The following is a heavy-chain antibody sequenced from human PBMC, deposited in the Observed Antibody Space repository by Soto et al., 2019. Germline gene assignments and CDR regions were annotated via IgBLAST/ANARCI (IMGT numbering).Heavy chain of an antibody. J-gene: IGHJ6*02. Sequence: EVQLVESGGGLVQPGRSLRLSCAADRFSFEDYAVQWVRQAPGKGLEWVSGIAWNSDIIGYADSVKGRFTISRDNGKNSLYLQMNSLRPEDSALYYCAKDHYGSAIYGMDVWGQGTTVTVSS. CDR3: AKDHYGSAIYGMDV. D-gene: IGHD3-10*01. CDR2: IAWNSDII. V-gene: IGHV3-9*01. CDR1: RFSFEDYA.